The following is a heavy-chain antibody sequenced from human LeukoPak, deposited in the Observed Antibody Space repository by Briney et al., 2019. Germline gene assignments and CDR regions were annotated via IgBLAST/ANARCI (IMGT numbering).Heavy chain of an antibody. D-gene: IGHD6-13*01. CDR2: ISGSGIST. J-gene: IGHJ6*02. Sequence: GGSLRLSCAASGFTFSTYAMSWVRQAPGKGLEWVSGISGSGISTYYADSVKGRFTISRDISRNTLYLQMNSLRAEDTAIYYCAKGLNIAAAGTYYYYGMDVWGQGTTVIASS. CDR1: GFTFSTYA. V-gene: IGHV3-23*01. CDR3: AKGLNIAAAGTYYYYGMDV.